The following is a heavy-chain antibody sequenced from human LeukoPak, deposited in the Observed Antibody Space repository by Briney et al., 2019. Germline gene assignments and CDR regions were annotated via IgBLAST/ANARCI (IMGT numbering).Heavy chain of an antibody. CDR1: GFTFSSYW. CDR2: INNDGSST. CDR3: ARVARGDYYYYYMDV. D-gene: IGHD3-10*01. J-gene: IGHJ6*03. V-gene: IGHV3-74*01. Sequence: GGSLRLSCGASGFTFSSYWMHWVRQAPGKGLVWVSRINNDGSSTSYADSVQGRFTISRDNAKNTLYLQMNSLRAEDTALYYCARVARGDYYYYYMDVWGKGTTVTISS.